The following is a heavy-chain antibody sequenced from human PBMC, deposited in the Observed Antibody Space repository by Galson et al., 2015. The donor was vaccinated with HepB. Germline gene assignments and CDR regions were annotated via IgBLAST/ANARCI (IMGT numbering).Heavy chain of an antibody. V-gene: IGHV3-30-3*01. D-gene: IGHD3-3*01. CDR3: ARDDSITIFGVVTPHDAFDI. Sequence: SLRLSCAASGFTFSRNSMHWVRQAPGKGLEWVAVISYDGSNKDYVDSVKGRLTISRDNSKNTLYLQMNSLRAEDTAVYYCARDDSITIFGVVTPHDAFDIWGQGTMVTVSS. CDR2: ISYDGSNK. CDR1: GFTFSRNS. J-gene: IGHJ3*02.